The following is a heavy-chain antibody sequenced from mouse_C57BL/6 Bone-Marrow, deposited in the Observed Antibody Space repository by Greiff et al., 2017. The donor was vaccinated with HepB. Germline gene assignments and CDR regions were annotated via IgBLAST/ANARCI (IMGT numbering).Heavy chain of an antibody. CDR2: ILPGSGST. CDR1: GYTFTGYW. D-gene: IGHD1-1*01. V-gene: IGHV1-9*01. J-gene: IGHJ4*01. CDR3: ARITTVVATAYSYAMDY. Sequence: QVQLQQSGAELMKPGASVKLSCKATGYTFTGYWIEWVKQRPGHGLEWIGEILPGSGSTNDNEKFKGKATFTADTSSNTAYMQLSSLTTEDSAIYYCARITTVVATAYSYAMDYWGQGTSVTVSS.